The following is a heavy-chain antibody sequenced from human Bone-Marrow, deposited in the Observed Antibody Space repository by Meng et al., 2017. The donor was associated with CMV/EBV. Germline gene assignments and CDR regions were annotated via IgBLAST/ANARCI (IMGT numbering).Heavy chain of an antibody. V-gene: IGHV4-59*01. Sequence: ESLKISCTVSGGSISSYYWSWIRQPPGKGLEWIGYIYYSGSTNYNPSLKSRVTISVDTSKNQFSLKLSSVTAADTAVYYCARYGLGDFDYWGQGTLVTVSS. D-gene: IGHD3-16*01. CDR3: ARYGLGDFDY. CDR2: IYYSGST. J-gene: IGHJ4*02. CDR1: GGSISSYY.